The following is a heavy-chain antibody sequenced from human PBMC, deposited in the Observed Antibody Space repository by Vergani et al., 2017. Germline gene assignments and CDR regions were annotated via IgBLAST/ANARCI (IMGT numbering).Heavy chain of an antibody. J-gene: IGHJ4*02. D-gene: IGHD1-1*01. CDR1: GGSFSGYY. CDR3: AKDGSWNDVDPFYGY. Sequence: QVQLQQWGAGLLKPSETLSLTCAVYGGSFSGYYWSWIRQPRGKGLEWIGEINHSGSTNYNPSLKSRVTISVDTSKNQFSLKLSSVTAADTAVYYCAKDGSWNDVDPFYGYWGQGTLVTVSS. V-gene: IGHV4-34*01. CDR2: INHSGST.